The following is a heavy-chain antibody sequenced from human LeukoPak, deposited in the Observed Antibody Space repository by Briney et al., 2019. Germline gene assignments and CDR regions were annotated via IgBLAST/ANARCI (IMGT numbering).Heavy chain of an antibody. CDR3: ARDSGSSGPYY. CDR2: INWNGGST. D-gene: IGHD6-19*01. V-gene: IGHV3-20*04. CDR1: GFTFDDYS. Sequence: GGSLRLSCAASGFTFDDYSMTWVRQAPGKGLEWVSGINWNGGSTGYADSVKGRFTISRDNAKNSLYLQMNSLRAEDTAVYYCARDSGSSGPYYWGQGTLVTVSS. J-gene: IGHJ4*02.